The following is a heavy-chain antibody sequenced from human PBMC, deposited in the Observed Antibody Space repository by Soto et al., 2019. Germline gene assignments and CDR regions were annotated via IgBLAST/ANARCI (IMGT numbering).Heavy chain of an antibody. D-gene: IGHD6-6*01. J-gene: IGHJ3*02. V-gene: IGHV4-59*08. Sequence: QVQLQESGPGLVKPSETLSLTCKVSGGSISSHYWSWIRQPPGKGLEWIGYISYSGSTNYNPSLKSRLTISVDTSKNQFSLKVNSVTAADTAVYYCARPYSSSSRGSFEIWGQGTMVTVSS. CDR2: ISYSGST. CDR1: GGSISSHY. CDR3: ARPYSSSSRGSFEI.